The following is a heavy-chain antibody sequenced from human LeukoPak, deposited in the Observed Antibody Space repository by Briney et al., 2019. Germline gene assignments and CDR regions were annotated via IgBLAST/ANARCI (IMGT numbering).Heavy chain of an antibody. V-gene: IGHV1-8*03. J-gene: IGHJ5*02. Sequence: ASVKVSCKASGYTFTSYDINWVRQATGQGLEWMGWMNPNSGNTGYAQKFQGRVTITRNTSISTAYMELSSLRSEDTAVYYCARGAYCGSSTSCYSGWFDPWGQGTLVTVSS. D-gene: IGHD2-2*01. CDR2: MNPNSGNT. CDR1: GYTFTSYD. CDR3: ARGAYCGSSTSCYSGWFDP.